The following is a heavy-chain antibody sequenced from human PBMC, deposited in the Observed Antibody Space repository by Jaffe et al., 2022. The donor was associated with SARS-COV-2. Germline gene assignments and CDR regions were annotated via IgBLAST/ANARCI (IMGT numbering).Heavy chain of an antibody. J-gene: IGHJ6*02. CDR3: ATPKVTGPYHPPYYGMDV. V-gene: IGHV1-69*01. CDR1: GGTFSSYA. D-gene: IGHD3-9*01. CDR2: IIPIFGTA. Sequence: QVQLVQSGAEVKKPGSSVKVSCKASGGTFSSYAISWVRQAPGQGLEWMGGIIPIFGTANYAQKFQGRVTITADESTSTAYMELSSLRSEDTAVYYCATPKVTGPYHPPYYGMDVWGQGTTVTVSS.